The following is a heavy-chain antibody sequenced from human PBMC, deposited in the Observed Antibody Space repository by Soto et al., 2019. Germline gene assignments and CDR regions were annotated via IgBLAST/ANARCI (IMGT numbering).Heavy chain of an antibody. Sequence: SETLSLTCTVSGGSISSYYWSWIRQPPGKGLEWIGYIYYSGSTNYNPSLKSRVTISVDTSKNQFSLKLSSVTAADTAVYYCARSLGYCSSTSCYFGPSLFDYWGQGTLVTVS. D-gene: IGHD2-2*01. V-gene: IGHV4-59*01. CDR3: ARSLGYCSSTSCYFGPSLFDY. CDR1: GGSISSYY. CDR2: IYYSGST. J-gene: IGHJ4*02.